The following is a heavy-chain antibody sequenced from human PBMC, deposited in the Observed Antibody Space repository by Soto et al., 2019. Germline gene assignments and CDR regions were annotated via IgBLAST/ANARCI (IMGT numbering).Heavy chain of an antibody. V-gene: IGHV4-31*03. D-gene: IGHD4-17*01. J-gene: IGHJ4*02. CDR1: GGSISSGGYY. Sequence: TLSLTCTVSGGSISSGGYYWSWIRQHPGKGLEWIGYIYYSGSTYYNPSLKSRVTISVDTSKNQFSLKLSSVTAADTAVYYCARDLIPSEDAYGDYFDYWGQGTLVTVSS. CDR3: ARDLIPSEDAYGDYFDY. CDR2: IYYSGST.